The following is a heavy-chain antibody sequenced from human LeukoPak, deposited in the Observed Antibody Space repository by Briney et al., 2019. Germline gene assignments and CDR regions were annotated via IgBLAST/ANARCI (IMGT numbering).Heavy chain of an antibody. V-gene: IGHV5-51*01. Sequence: PGESLKISCKASGYSFANFWIGWVRQMPRKGLEWMGIIYPGDSDIRYSPSFQGQVTISADNSIRTAYLQWSSLKASDTAIYYCARHAPEVVRGTYHYYYGMDVWGQGTTVTVSS. D-gene: IGHD3-10*01. J-gene: IGHJ6*02. CDR3: ARHAPEVVRGTYHYYYGMDV. CDR1: GYSFANFW. CDR2: IYPGDSDI.